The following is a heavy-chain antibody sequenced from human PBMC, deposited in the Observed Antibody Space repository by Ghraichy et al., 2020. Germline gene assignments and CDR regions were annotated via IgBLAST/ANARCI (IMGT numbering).Heavy chain of an antibody. CDR1: GFTFTNSW. D-gene: IGHD2-21*02. CDR2: IYSDGSII. V-gene: IGHV3-74*01. Sequence: GGSLRLSCAASGFTFTNSWMHWVRQAPGKGLVWVSHIYSDGSIINYVDSVKGRFSIFTDHVKNTLYLQMNSLRVEDSAVCYCARGGDSALEDWGQGTLVTVSS. CDR3: ARGGDSALED. J-gene: IGHJ4*02.